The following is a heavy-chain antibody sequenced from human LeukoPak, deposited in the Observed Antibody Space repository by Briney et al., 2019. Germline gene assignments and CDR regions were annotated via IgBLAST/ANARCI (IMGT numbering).Heavy chain of an antibody. J-gene: IGHJ4*02. Sequence: ASVKLSCTASGYTFTSYGSSWVRQAPGHRLEWMGWISAYNGNTNYTQKLQGRVTMTTDTSTSTAYMELRSLRSDDTAVYYCARDFSSGWWDYWGQGTLVTVSS. CDR2: ISAYNGNT. V-gene: IGHV1-18*04. CDR1: GYTFTSYG. CDR3: ARDFSSGWWDY. D-gene: IGHD6-19*01.